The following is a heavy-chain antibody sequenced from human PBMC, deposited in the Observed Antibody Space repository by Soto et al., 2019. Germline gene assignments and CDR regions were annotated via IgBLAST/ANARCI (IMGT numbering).Heavy chain of an antibody. J-gene: IGHJ4*02. Sequence: GASVKVSCKASGGTFSSYAISWVRQAPGQGLGWMGGIIPIFGTANYAQKFQGRVTITADESTSTAYMELSSLRSEDTAVYYCARVPYYYDSSSYSLFDSWGQGTLVTVSS. CDR3: ARVPYYYDSSSYSLFDS. D-gene: IGHD3-22*01. CDR2: IIPIFGTA. V-gene: IGHV1-69*13. CDR1: GGTFSSYA.